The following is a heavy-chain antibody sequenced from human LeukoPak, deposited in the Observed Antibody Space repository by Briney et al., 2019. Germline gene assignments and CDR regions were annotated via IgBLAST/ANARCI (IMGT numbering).Heavy chain of an antibody. CDR3: ASFYDYVWGSYRSYFDY. J-gene: IGHJ4*02. CDR1: GGSVPNFY. V-gene: IGHV4-4*08. D-gene: IGHD3-16*02. Sequence: SETLSLTCTVSGGSVPNFYWNWIRQSLGKRLEWIGYIYNSGSINYNPSLKSRVTISVDTSKNQFSLKLSSVTAADTAVYYCASFYDYVWGSYRSYFDYWGQGTLVTVSS. CDR2: IYNSGSI.